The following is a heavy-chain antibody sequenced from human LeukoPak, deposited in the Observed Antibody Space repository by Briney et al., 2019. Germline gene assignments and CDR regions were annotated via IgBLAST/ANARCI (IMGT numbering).Heavy chain of an antibody. CDR2: IRSKAYGGTT. CDR1: GFTFGDYA. V-gene: IGHV3-49*04. J-gene: IGHJ5*02. CDR3: TRVPGPTVTTSINWFDP. D-gene: IGHD4-4*01. Sequence: GGSLRLSCTASGFTFGDYAMSWVRQAPGKGLEWVGFIRSKAYGGTTEYAASVKGRFTISRDDSESIAYLQMNSLKTEDTAVYYCTRVPGPTVTTSINWFDPWGQGTLVTVSS.